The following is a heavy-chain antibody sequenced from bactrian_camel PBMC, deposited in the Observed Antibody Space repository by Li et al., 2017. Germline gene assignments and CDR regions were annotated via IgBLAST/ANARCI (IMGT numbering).Heavy chain of an antibody. D-gene: IGHD1*01. CDR2: IAVAGGST. CDR3: GRGFSKGLGPNCQYNF. J-gene: IGHJ4*01. V-gene: IGHV3S54*01. CDR1: GSAYSNNC. Sequence: QLVESGGGSVQVGESLRLSCAASGSAYSNNCMAWFRQAPGMEREGLAFIAVAGGSTWTDASVAGRFTISQDNSKNTLSLQMNDLKPEDTAMYYCGRGFSKGLGPNCQYNFSGRGTQVTVS.